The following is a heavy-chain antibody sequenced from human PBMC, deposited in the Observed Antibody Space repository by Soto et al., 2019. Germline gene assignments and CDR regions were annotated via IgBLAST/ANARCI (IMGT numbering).Heavy chain of an antibody. CDR2: ISYDGSNK. Sequence: GGSLRLSCAASGFTFGSYAMHWVRQAPGKGLEWVAVISYDGSNKYYADSVKGRFTISRDNSKNTLYLQMNSLRAEDTAVYYCARDPDSSGYYVFDYWGQGTLVTVSS. D-gene: IGHD3-22*01. J-gene: IGHJ4*02. CDR1: GFTFGSYA. CDR3: ARDPDSSGYYVFDY. V-gene: IGHV3-30-3*01.